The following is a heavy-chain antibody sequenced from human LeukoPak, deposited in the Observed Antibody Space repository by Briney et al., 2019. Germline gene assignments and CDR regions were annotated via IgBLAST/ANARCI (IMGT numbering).Heavy chain of an antibody. CDR2: INPNSGGT. V-gene: IGHV1-2*02. CDR3: AREGPIRYFDWGSPSNWFDP. J-gene: IGHJ5*02. CDR1: GYTFTGYY. Sequence: ASVKVSCKASGYTFTGYYMHWVRQAPGQGLEWMGWINPNSGGTNYAQKFQGRVTMTRDTSISTAYMELSGLRSDDTAVYYCAREGPIRYFDWGSPSNWFDPWGQGTLVTVSS. D-gene: IGHD3-9*01.